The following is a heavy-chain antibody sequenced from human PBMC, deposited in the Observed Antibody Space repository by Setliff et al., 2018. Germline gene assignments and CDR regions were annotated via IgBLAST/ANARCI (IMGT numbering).Heavy chain of an antibody. J-gene: IGHJ3*01. D-gene: IGHD5-12*01. CDR1: GITFKNAW. CDR3: TTDPVGNSGFDV. CDR2: IKRESDGGTT. Sequence: GGSLRLSCSVSGITFKNAWMSWVRQAPGKGLEWVGRIKRESDGGTTDYAAPVEDRFTISRDDSKNTLYLQMNDLKTEDTAVYFCTTDPVGNSGFDVWGQGTMVTVSS. V-gene: IGHV3-15*01.